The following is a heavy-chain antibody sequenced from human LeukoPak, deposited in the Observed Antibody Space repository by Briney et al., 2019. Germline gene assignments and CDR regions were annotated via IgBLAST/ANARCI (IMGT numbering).Heavy chain of an antibody. Sequence: PGGSLRLSCEASGFSFSGYDMHWARQATGKGLEWVSAIGTAGDTYYSDSVRGRFTISRENAKNSLDLQMHSLRAGDTAVYYCARSPSYSSSWYALDSWGQGTLVTVSS. V-gene: IGHV3-13*01. CDR2: IGTAGDT. CDR1: GFSFSGYD. D-gene: IGHD6-13*01. CDR3: ARSPSYSSSWYALDS. J-gene: IGHJ4*02.